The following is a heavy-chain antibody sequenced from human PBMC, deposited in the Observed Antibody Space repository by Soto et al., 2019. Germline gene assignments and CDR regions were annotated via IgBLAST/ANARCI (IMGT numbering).Heavy chain of an antibody. J-gene: IGHJ3*02. V-gene: IGHV3-48*01. D-gene: IGHD2-21*01. CDR3: AGGQHIVVVVGAFDI. CDR1: GFTFSSYS. CDR2: ISSSSSTI. Sequence: GGSLRLSCAASGFTFSSYSMNWVRQAPGKGLEWVSYISSSSSTIYYADSVKGRFTISRDNAKNSLYLQMNSLRAEDTAVYYCAGGQHIVVVVGAFDIWGQGTMVTVSS.